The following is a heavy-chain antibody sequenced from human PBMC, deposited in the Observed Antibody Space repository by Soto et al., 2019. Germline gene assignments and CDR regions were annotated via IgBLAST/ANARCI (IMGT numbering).Heavy chain of an antibody. D-gene: IGHD1-26*01. CDR2: IYYSGST. CDR1: GGSISSSSYY. CDR3: ASGWETDY. J-gene: IGHJ4*02. V-gene: IGHV4-39*01. Sequence: PSETLSLTCTVSGGSISSSSYYWGWIRQPPGKGLEWIGSIYYSGSTYYNPSLKSRVTISVDTSKNQFSLKLSSVTAADTAVYYCASGWETDYWGQGTLVTVSS.